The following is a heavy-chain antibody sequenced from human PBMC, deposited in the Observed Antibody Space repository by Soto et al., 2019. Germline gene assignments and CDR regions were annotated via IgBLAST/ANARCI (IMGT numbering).Heavy chain of an antibody. V-gene: IGHV4-59*01. Sequence: SETLSLTCAVSGGSISSYYWSWIRQPPGKGLEWIGYIYYSGSTNYNPSLKSRVTISVDTSKNQFSLKLSSVTAADTAVYYCARDRSIAVAGAYNWFDPWGQGTLVTVS. J-gene: IGHJ5*02. CDR2: IYYSGST. D-gene: IGHD6-19*01. CDR3: ARDRSIAVAGAYNWFDP. CDR1: GGSISSYY.